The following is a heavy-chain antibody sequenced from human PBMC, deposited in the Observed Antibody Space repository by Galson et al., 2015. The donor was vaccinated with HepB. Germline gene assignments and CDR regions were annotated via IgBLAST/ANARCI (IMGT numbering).Heavy chain of an antibody. CDR3: SRHEELELPAVDI. Sequence: QSGAEVKKPGESLKISCKGSGYSFSNYWIGWVRRMPGKGLEWMGIIYPGDSDARYSPSFQGQVTISADKSISTAYLQWSSLKASDTDMYYCSRHEELELPAVDIWGQGTIVTVSS. CDR1: GYSFSNYW. D-gene: IGHD1-7*01. CDR2: IYPGDSDA. V-gene: IGHV5-51*01. J-gene: IGHJ3*02.